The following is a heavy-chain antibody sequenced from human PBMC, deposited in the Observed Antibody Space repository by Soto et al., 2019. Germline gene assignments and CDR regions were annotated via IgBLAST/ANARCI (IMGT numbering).Heavy chain of an antibody. CDR1: GFTFSSYA. D-gene: IGHD6-6*01. V-gene: IGHV3-23*01. Sequence: PGGSLRLSCAASGFTFSSYAMSGVRQAPGKGLEWVSAISGSGGSTYYADSVKGRFTISRDNSKNTLYLQMNSLRAEDTAVYYCATGSSSTYSYSSYFYTDVWGNATPVTVSS. CDR3: ATGSSSTYSYSSYFYTDV. CDR2: ISGSGGST. J-gene: IGHJ6*03.